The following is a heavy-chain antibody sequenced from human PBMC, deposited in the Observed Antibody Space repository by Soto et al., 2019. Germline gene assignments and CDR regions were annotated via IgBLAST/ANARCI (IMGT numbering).Heavy chain of an antibody. V-gene: IGHV1-69*13. CDR3: ARDSVDIVATTYYYYYGIDF. Sequence: GASVKVFCKASGGTFSSYAISWVRQAPGQGLEWMGGIIPIFGTANYAQKFQGRVTITADESTSTAYMELSSLRSEDTAVYYCARDSVDIVATTYYYYYGIDFWGQGATVTVSS. CDR1: GGTFSSYA. D-gene: IGHD5-12*01. J-gene: IGHJ6*02. CDR2: IIPIFGTA.